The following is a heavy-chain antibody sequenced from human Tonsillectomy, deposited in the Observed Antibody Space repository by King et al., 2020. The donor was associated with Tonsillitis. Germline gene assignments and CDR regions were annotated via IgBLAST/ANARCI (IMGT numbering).Heavy chain of an antibody. V-gene: IGHV3-23*04. CDR3: AKDSAEYYDFWSGYGD. Sequence: VQLVESGGGLVQPGGSLRLSCAASGFTFSSYAMSWVRQAPGKGLEWVSAISGSGGTTYYAASVKGRLTISRDNSKNTLYLQMHSLRAEDTAVYYCAKDSAEYYDFWSGYGDWGQGTLVTVSS. D-gene: IGHD3-3*01. J-gene: IGHJ4*02. CDR2: ISGSGGTT. CDR1: GFTFSSYA.